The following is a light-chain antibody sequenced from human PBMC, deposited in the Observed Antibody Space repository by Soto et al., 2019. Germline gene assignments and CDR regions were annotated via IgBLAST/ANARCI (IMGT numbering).Light chain of an antibody. CDR1: QSVSTN. CDR2: GAS. V-gene: IGKV3-15*01. J-gene: IGKJ1*01. CDR3: QQYNNWPRT. Sequence: ETAMAQSPATLSLSPGERATLSCRASQSVSTNLAWYQQKPGQAPRLLIYGASTRATGVAARFSAGGSGTEFTLTISSLQSEDFASYYCQQYNNWPRTFGQGTKVEVK.